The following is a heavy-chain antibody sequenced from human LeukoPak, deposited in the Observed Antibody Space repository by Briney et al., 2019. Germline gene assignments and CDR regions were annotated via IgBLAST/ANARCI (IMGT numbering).Heavy chain of an antibody. CDR2: ISGSGGST. J-gene: IGHJ4*02. CDR1: GFSFSSYA. CDR3: AKDQHVVVTAIFDY. V-gene: IGHV3-23*01. D-gene: IGHD2-21*02. Sequence: RGSLRLSCVASGFSFSSYAMSWVRPAPGRGLEWVSAISGSGGSTYYEDSVKGRSTISRDNSKNTLYLQMNSLRAEDTAVYYCAKDQHVVVTAIFDYWGQGTLVTVSS.